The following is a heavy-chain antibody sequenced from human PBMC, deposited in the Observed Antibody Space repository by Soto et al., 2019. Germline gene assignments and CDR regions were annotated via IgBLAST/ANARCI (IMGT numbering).Heavy chain of an antibody. CDR2: IFYDGSND. D-gene: IGHD3-3*01. Sequence: VGSLRLSCAGSGFFFQNYAMHWVRLAPGKGLEWVAYIFYDGSNDNYAESVKGRFTVSRDNSEGMMYLQMNNLRVEDTGVYFCARAITMTLARIFGMDVWGLGTTVTVSS. V-gene: IGHV3-33*01. J-gene: IGHJ6*02. CDR3: ARAITMTLARIFGMDV. CDR1: GFFFQNYA.